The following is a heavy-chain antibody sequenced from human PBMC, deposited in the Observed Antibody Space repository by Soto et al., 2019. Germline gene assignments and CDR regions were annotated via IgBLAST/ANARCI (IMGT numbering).Heavy chain of an antibody. Sequence: SDTLSLTCTVSGGSVTSDEYYWTWIRQSPGKGLEWIGYISNSGSTGYNPSLKTRLSMSVDRSKNQFTLRLTSVTAADTAVYFCATESGSTYGYFDHWGQGTQVTVS. D-gene: IGHD5-18*01. CDR1: GGSVTSDEYY. J-gene: IGHJ4*02. CDR3: ATESGSTYGYFDH. CDR2: ISNSGST. V-gene: IGHV4-30-4*02.